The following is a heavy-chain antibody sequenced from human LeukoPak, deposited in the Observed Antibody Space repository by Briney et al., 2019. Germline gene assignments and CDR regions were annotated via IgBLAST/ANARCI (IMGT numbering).Heavy chain of an antibody. D-gene: IGHD1-7*01. J-gene: IGHJ5*02. CDR1: GGPISSSSYY. V-gene: IGHV4-39*07. CDR3: AKDRGIVRPNYFDP. Sequence: PSETLSLTCTVSGGPISSSSYYWGWIRQPPGKGLEWIGSMYYRGNTYYNPSLKSRVTISVDTSKNQFSLKLSSVTAADTAVYYCAKDRGIVRPNYFDPWGQGTLVTVSS. CDR2: MYYRGNT.